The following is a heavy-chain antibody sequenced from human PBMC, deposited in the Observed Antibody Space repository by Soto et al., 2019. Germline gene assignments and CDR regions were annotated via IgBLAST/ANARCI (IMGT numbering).Heavy chain of an antibody. J-gene: IGHJ6*02. CDR3: ARSHAPYYYDTTGFFFGLDV. D-gene: IGHD3-22*01. V-gene: IGHV3-30-3*01. Sequence: QVRLVESGGGVVQPGRSLRPSCAASGFTFSNYAMHWVRQAPGKGLEWVAVMSFDETKKYHAASVEGRFTISRDNSQNTLDLQMNSLRAEDTALYYCARSHAPYYYDTTGFFFGLDVWGQGTTVVVSS. CDR2: MSFDETKK. CDR1: GFTFSNYA.